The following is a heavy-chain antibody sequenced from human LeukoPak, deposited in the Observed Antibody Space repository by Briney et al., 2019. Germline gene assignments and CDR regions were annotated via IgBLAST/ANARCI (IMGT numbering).Heavy chain of an antibody. Sequence: GMSLRLSCAASGFTFFAYGMSWVRQAPGKGLEWVSEISGRGDGTYYADSVKGRFTISRDNSKNTVYLEMNSLRAEDTAVYYCARGGYDFWSGHPGDAFDIWGQGTMVTVSS. D-gene: IGHD3-3*01. V-gene: IGHV3-23*01. CDR2: ISGRGDGT. J-gene: IGHJ3*02. CDR3: ARGGYDFWSGHPGDAFDI. CDR1: GFTFFAYG.